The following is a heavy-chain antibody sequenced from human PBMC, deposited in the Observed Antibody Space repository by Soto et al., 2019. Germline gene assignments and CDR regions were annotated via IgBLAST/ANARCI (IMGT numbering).Heavy chain of an antibody. D-gene: IGHD2-2*01. J-gene: IGHJ4*02. CDR1: GGTFSSYA. CDR3: ASPDCSSTSCRKACLDY. CDR2: IIPIFGTA. Sequence: GASVKVSCKASGGTFSSYAISWVRQAPGQGLEWMGGIIPIFGTANYAQKFQGRVTITADESTSTAYMELSSLRSEDTAVYYCASPDCSSTSCRKACLDYWGQGTLVTVSS. V-gene: IGHV1-69*13.